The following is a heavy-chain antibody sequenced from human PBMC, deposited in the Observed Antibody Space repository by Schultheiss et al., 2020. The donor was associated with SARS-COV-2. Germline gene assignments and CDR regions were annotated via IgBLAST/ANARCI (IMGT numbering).Heavy chain of an antibody. V-gene: IGHV1-18*01. Sequence: ASVKVSCKASGYTFTSYGISWVRQAPGQGLEWMGWISAYNGNTNYAQKFQGRVTMTTDTSTSTAYMELRSLRSDDTAVYYCARDSVAGTPFVGYYGMDVWGQGTTVTVSS. CDR2: ISAYNGNT. CDR3: ARDSVAGTPFVGYYGMDV. J-gene: IGHJ6*02. D-gene: IGHD6-13*01. CDR1: GYTFTSYG.